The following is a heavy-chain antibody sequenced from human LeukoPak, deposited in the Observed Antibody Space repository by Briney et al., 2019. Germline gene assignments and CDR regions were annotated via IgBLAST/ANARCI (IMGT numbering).Heavy chain of an antibody. Sequence: GGSLRLSCAASGFTFSSYSMNWVRQAPGKGLEWVAVISYDGSNKYYPDSVKGRFTISRDNSKNTQYLQMNSLRAEDTAVYYCAKVEDCSGGSCYLIDYWGQGTLVTVSS. D-gene: IGHD2-15*01. CDR3: AKVEDCSGGSCYLIDY. CDR1: GFTFSSYS. V-gene: IGHV3-30*18. J-gene: IGHJ4*02. CDR2: ISYDGSNK.